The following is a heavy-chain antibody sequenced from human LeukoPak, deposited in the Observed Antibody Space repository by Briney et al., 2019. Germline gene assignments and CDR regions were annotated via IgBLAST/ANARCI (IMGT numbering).Heavy chain of an antibody. V-gene: IGHV3-23*01. Sequence: GGSLRLSCAASGFTFSNYAMSWVRQAPGKGLEWVSAISGSGTSTYYADSVKGRFTISRDNSRNTLYLQMNSLRAEDTAVYYCAKDETSAGTAMINYRFGYWGQGTLVTVSS. CDR1: GFTFSNYA. CDR3: AKDETSAGTAMINYRFGY. D-gene: IGHD5-18*01. J-gene: IGHJ4*02. CDR2: ISGSGTST.